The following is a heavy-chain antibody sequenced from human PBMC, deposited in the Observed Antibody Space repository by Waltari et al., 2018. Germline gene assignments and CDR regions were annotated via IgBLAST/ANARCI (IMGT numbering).Heavy chain of an antibody. CDR3: ARVGSGQNPDY. D-gene: IGHD6-19*01. Sequence: QVQLVQSGAEVKKPGASVKVSCKASGYTFTSYDINWVRQATGQGLEWMGWMNPNSGNTVSAQKCQGRVSITRDTSITTAYMELSSLRAEDTAVYYCARVGSGQNPDYWGQGTLVTVSS. CDR2: MNPNSGNT. CDR1: GYTFTSYD. V-gene: IGHV1-8*03. J-gene: IGHJ4*02.